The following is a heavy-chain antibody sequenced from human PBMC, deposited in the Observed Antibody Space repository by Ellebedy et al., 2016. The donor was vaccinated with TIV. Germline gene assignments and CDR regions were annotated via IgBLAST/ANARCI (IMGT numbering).Heavy chain of an antibody. V-gene: IGHV3-15*01. D-gene: IGHD1-26*01. J-gene: IGHJ5*02. CDR1: GFSFSDAW. CDR2: IKSKTEGGTT. CDR3: LSVSGSYYFRYNWLDP. Sequence: PGGSLRLSCAASGFSFSDAWMTWVRQAPGKGLEWIGRIKSKTEGGTTDYAAPVKGRFSISRDDSKNTLYLQMNSLKTEDTAIYYCLSVSGSYYFRYNWLDPWGRGTLVTVS.